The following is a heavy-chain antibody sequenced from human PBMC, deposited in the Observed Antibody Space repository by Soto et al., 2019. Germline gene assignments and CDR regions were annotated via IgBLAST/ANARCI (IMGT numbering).Heavy chain of an antibody. CDR1: GFTFSSYA. J-gene: IGHJ5*02. V-gene: IGHV3-23*01. D-gene: IGHD2-21*01. CDR3: AKLYCGAADCYGWFDT. Sequence: GGSLRLSCAASGFTFSSYAMSWVRQAPGKGLEWVSAISGSGGSTYYADSVKGRFTISRDNSKNTLYLQMNSLRSDDTAVYYCAKLYCGAADCYGWFDTWGQGTLVTVSS. CDR2: ISGSGGST.